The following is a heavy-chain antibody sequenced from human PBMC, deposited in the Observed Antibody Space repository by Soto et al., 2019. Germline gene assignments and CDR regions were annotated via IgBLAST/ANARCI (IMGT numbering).Heavy chain of an antibody. J-gene: IGHJ4*02. CDR3: AKVVSRGHLDD. CDR1: GGSINNYY. D-gene: IGHD6-6*01. V-gene: IGHV4-59*01. Sequence: SETLSLTCTVSGGSINNYYWTWIRQPPGKRLEWIGAIYYTGSTTYNPSLRSRVTFSVDTSKNQFSLSLTSVTAADTAVYFCAKVVSRGHLDDWAQGTFVPVSS. CDR2: IYYTGST.